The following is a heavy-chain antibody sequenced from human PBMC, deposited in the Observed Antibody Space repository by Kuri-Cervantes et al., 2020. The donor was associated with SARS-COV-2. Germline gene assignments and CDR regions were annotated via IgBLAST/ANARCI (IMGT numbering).Heavy chain of an antibody. Sequence: GESLKISCAASGFTFSSYWMHWVRQAPGKGLVWVSRINSDGSSTSYADSVKGRFTISRDSAKNTLYLQMNSLRAEDTAVYYCATQGTIYYYDTLWGQGTLVTVSS. CDR2: INSDGSST. J-gene: IGHJ4*02. CDR3: ATQGTIYYYDTL. D-gene: IGHD3-22*01. CDR1: GFTFSSYW. V-gene: IGHV3-74*01.